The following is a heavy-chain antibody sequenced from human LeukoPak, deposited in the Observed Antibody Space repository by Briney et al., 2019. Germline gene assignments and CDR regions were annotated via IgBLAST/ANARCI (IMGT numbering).Heavy chain of an antibody. CDR2: ISGSGGST. CDR1: GFTFSSYA. J-gene: IGHJ3*02. CDR3: AKDPPFDSSGYWDAFDT. V-gene: IGHV3-23*01. Sequence: PGGSPRLSCAASGFTFSSYAMSWVRQAPGKGLEWVSAISGSGGSTYYADSVKGRFTISRDNSKNTLYLQMNSLRAEDTAVYYCAKDPPFDSSGYWDAFDTWGQGTMVTVSS. D-gene: IGHD3-22*01.